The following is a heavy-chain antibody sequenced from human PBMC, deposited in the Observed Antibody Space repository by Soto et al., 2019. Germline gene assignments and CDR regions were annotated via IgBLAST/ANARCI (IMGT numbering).Heavy chain of an antibody. J-gene: IGHJ6*02. V-gene: IGHV3-30*18. CDR3: AKDYYVMDV. CDR1: GFTFSSYG. Sequence: QVQLVESGGGVVQPGRSLRLSCAASGFTFSSYGMHWVRQAPGKGLEWVAVISYDGSNKYYADSVKGRFTISRDNSKNTLYLQMNSLRAEDTAVYYCAKDYYVMDVWGQGTTVTVSS. CDR2: ISYDGSNK.